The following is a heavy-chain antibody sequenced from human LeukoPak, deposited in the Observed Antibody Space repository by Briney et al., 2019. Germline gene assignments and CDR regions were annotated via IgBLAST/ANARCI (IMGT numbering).Heavy chain of an antibody. J-gene: IGHJ5*02. Sequence: SETLSLTCTVSGGSISSFYWSWIRQPPGKGLEWIGYIYYSGSTNYNPSPKSRVTISVDTSKSQFSLKLSSVTAADTAVYYCARRFPWFDPWGQGTLVTVSS. V-gene: IGHV4-59*08. CDR2: IYYSGST. CDR3: ARRFPWFDP. CDR1: GGSISSFY.